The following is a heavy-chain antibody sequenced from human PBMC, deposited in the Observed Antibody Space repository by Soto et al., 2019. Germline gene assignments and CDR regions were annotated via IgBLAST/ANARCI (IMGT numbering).Heavy chain of an antibody. CDR1: GGTFSTYA. D-gene: IGHD5-18*01. CDR2: IIPIFATP. V-gene: IGHV1-69*13. Sequence: GASVKVSCKASGGTFSTYAINWVRQATGQGLEWMGGIIPIFATPNYAQKFQGRVTITADESTSTVYMELSSLRSEDTAVYYCARGRGGYSYGIYYYYGMDVWGQGTTVTVS. J-gene: IGHJ6*02. CDR3: ARGRGGYSYGIYYYYGMDV.